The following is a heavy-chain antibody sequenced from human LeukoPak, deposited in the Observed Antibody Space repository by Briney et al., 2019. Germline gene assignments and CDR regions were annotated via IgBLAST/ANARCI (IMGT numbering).Heavy chain of an antibody. Sequence: ASVKVSCKASGYTFTSYAMHWVRQAPGQRLEWMGWINAGNGNTKYSQEFQGRVTITRDTSASTAYMELSSLRSEDMAVYYCARDHQPGYCSGGSCYSVTSYWFDPWGQGTLVTVSS. D-gene: IGHD2-15*01. CDR1: GYTFTSYA. CDR2: INAGNGNT. CDR3: ARDHQPGYCSGGSCYSVTSYWFDP. V-gene: IGHV1-3*03. J-gene: IGHJ5*02.